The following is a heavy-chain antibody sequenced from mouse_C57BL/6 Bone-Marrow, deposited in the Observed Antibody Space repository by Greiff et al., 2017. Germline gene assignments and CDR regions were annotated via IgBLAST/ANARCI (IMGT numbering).Heavy chain of an antibody. CDR3: AREEGYEGFAY. Sequence: EVKLVESEGGLVQPGSSMKLSCTASGFTFSDYYMAWVRQVPEKGLEWVANINYDGSSTYYLDSLKSRFIISRDNAKNILYLQMSSLKSEDTATYYCAREEGYEGFAYWGQGTLVTVSA. D-gene: IGHD3-1*01. J-gene: IGHJ3*01. CDR1: GFTFSDYY. CDR2: INYDGSST. V-gene: IGHV5-16*01.